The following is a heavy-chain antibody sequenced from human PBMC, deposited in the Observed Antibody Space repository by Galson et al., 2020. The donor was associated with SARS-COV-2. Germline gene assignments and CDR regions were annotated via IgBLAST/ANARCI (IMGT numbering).Heavy chain of an antibody. D-gene: IGHD3-10*01. CDR1: GGSIASYY. V-gene: IGHV4-59*12. CDR2: IYYTGGST. Sequence: SETLSLTCTVSGGSIASYYGSWVRQPPGKGLEWIGYIYYTGGSTRYNASLSTRVSMSVDASTNQFSLRLSSLTAADTAVYYCVRGDYSHNHFPYYFMDVWGKGTAVTVSS. J-gene: IGHJ6*03. CDR3: VRGDYSHNHFPYYFMDV.